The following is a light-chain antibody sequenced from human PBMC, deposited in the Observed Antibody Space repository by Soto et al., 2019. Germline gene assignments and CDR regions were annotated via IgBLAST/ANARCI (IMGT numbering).Light chain of an antibody. J-gene: IGLJ1*01. Sequence: QSALTQPASVSGSPGQSITISCTGTSSDVGSYNLVSWYQHHPGKVPKLMIYEVNKRPSGVSNRFSGSKSGNTASLTISGLQAEDEADYYCCSYAGTSYVFGTGTKVTV. CDR2: EVN. CDR3: CSYAGTSYV. CDR1: SSDVGSYNL. V-gene: IGLV2-23*02.